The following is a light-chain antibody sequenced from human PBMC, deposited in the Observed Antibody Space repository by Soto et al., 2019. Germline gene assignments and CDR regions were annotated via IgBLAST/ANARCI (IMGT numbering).Light chain of an antibody. CDR1: QGISSY. CDR3: QQLNSYPLT. Sequence: DSQLTQSPSFLSASVGDRVTITCRASQGISSYLTWYQQKPGKGPKLLIYAASTLQSGVPSRFSGSGSGTEFTLTISSLQPEDFATYYCQQLNSYPLTFGGGTKVEIK. CDR2: AAS. J-gene: IGKJ4*01. V-gene: IGKV1-9*01.